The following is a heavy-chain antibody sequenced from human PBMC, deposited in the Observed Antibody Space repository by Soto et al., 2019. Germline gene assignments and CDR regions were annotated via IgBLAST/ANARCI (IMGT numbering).Heavy chain of an antibody. V-gene: IGHV5-10-1*01. CDR2: IDPSDSYT. J-gene: IGHJ3*02. Sequence: WVRHQYGKGLEWMGRIDPSDSYTNYSPSFQGHVTISADKSISTAYLQWSSLKASDTALYFCARGANRDYVLAFAIWVQGTMDTVSS. CDR3: ARGANRDYVLAFAI. D-gene: IGHD3-16*01.